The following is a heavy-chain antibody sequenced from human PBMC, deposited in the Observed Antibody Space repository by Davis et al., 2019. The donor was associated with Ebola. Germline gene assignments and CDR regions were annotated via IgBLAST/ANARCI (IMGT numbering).Heavy chain of an antibody. CDR3: ARRTAIPNWYFDL. CDR2: IYPGDSDT. D-gene: IGHD2-2*02. Sequence: GESLKISCKGSGYSLTSYWIGWVRQMPGKGLEWMGIIYPGDSDTRYSPSFQGQVTISADKSISTAYLQWSSLKASDTAMYYCARRTAIPNWYFDLWGRGTLVTVSS. V-gene: IGHV5-51*01. CDR1: GYSLTSYW. J-gene: IGHJ2*01.